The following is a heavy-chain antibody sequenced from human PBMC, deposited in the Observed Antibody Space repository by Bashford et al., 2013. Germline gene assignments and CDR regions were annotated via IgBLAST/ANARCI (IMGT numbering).Heavy chain of an antibody. CDR2: IYASGTT. V-gene: IGHV4-61*02. J-gene: IGHJ5*02. Sequence: SETLSLTCIVSGGSISSGGFYWSWIRQPAGKGLEWIGRIYASGTTNYNPSLRSRATTSVDTSKNQFSLKLSSVTAADTAVYYCARGKLVVYAMTHEPYNWFDPWGQGTLVTVSS. CDR3: ARGKLVVYAMTHEPYNWFDP. D-gene: IGHD2-8*02. CDR1: GGSISSGGFY.